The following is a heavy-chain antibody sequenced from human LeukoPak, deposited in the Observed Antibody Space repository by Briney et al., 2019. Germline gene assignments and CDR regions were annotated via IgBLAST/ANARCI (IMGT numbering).Heavy chain of an antibody. Sequence: GSLRLSCAASGFTFSSYEMNWVRQAPGKGLEWVSYISSSGSTIYYADSVRGRFTISRDNAKNSLYLQMSRLRAEDTAVYYCAREKLSFFDSSGYFDYWGQGTLVTVSS. CDR1: GFTFSSYE. CDR3: AREKLSFFDSSGYFDY. D-gene: IGHD3-22*01. CDR2: ISSSGSTI. J-gene: IGHJ4*02. V-gene: IGHV3-48*03.